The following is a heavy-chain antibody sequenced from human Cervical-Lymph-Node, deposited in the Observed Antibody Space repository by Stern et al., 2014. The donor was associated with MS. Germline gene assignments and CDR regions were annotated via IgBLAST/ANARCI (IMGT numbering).Heavy chain of an antibody. Sequence: QLQLQESGPRLVKPSQTLSLTCSVSGGPISSDDYYWTWIRQPPGKGLEWIGYIFYTGSTNYNPSLKSRITISIDTSKNQFSLKVPSVTVADTAVYYCAREKRVGLRNYYYGMDLWGQGTTVAVSS. CDR2: IFYTGST. CDR1: GGPISSDDYY. V-gene: IGHV4-30-4*01. CDR3: AREKRVGLRNYYYGMDL. J-gene: IGHJ6*02. D-gene: IGHD4-17*01.